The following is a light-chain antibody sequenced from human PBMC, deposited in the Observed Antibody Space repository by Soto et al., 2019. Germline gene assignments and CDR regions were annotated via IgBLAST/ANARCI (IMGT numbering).Light chain of an antibody. CDR2: AAS. CDR3: QQDSSFPLA. J-gene: IGKJ5*01. CDR1: RGSSSN. Sequence: DIQITRSRAKRPASVGDSRTITCRARRGSSSNLAWYQQKPGKAPKCLIYAASILASGVPARFSGSGSGTYFTLTISNLQPEDFAAYFCQQDSSFPLAFGQGTRLEI. V-gene: IGKV1-9*01.